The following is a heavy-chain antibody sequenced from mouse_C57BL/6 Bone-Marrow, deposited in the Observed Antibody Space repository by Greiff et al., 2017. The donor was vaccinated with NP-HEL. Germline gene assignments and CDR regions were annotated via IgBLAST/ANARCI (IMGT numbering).Heavy chain of an antibody. CDR3: ARNGFTTVAYAMDY. CDR1: GFSLTSYA. CDR2: IWTGGGT. J-gene: IGHJ4*01. Sequence: VKVEESGPGLVAPSQSLSITCTVSGFSLTSYAISWVRQPPGKGLEWLGVIWTGGGTNYNSALKSRLSISKDNSKSQVFLKMNSLQTDDTARYYCARNGFTTVAYAMDYWGQGTSVTVSS. D-gene: IGHD1-1*01. V-gene: IGHV2-9-1*01.